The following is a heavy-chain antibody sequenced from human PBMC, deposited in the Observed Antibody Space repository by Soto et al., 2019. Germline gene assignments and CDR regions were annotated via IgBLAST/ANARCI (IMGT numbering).Heavy chain of an antibody. CDR2: IYHSGTA. D-gene: IGHD3-10*01. J-gene: IGHJ4*02. CDR1: GGSISSSIW. Sequence: QVQLQESGPGLVKPPGTLSLTCAVSGGSISSSIWWNWVRLPPGKGLEWIGEIYHSGTANYNPSLKSRDTISVDKSKNQFSLKLSSVTAADTAVYYCTRRGDGSGTLDYWGQGTLVTVSS. V-gene: IGHV4-4*03. CDR3: TRRGDGSGTLDY.